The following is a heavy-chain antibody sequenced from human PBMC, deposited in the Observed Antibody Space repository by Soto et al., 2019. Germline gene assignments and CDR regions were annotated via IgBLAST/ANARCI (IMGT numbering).Heavy chain of an antibody. Sequence: QVQLQESGPGLVTPSETLSLTCTVSGGSVSSGTYYWSWIRQPPGKGLEWIGYISSSGSTNYNPFLKSRVTISVDTSKNQFSVKPTSVTAADTAVYYCAMAGNYRYFDAWGQGTLVTVSS. V-gene: IGHV4-61*01. CDR1: GGSVSSGTYY. J-gene: IGHJ4*02. CDR2: ISSSGST. D-gene: IGHD1-7*01. CDR3: AMAGNYRYFDA.